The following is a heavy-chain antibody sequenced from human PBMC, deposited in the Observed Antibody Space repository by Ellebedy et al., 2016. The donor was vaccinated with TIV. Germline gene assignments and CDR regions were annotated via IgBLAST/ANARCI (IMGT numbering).Heavy chain of an antibody. V-gene: IGHV3-15*01. J-gene: IGHJ4*02. CDR2: IKSKTDGGTT. CDR1: GFTFSNAW. CDR3: TTAPDY. Sequence: GESLKISCAASGFTFSNAWMSWVRQAPGKGLEWVGRIKSKTDGGTTDYAAPVKGRFTISRDDSTNTLYLQMNRLKTEATAVYYCTTAPDYWGPGTLVTVSS.